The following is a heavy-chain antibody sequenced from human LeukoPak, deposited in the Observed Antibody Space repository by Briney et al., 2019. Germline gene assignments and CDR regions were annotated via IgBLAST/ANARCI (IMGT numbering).Heavy chain of an antibody. Sequence: ASVKVSCEASGYTFTSYDINWVRQATGQGLEWMGWMNPNSGNTGYAQKFQGRVTMTRNTSISTAYMELSSLRSEDTAVYYCARVVVIPAAIGRGDWFDPWGQGTLVTVSS. D-gene: IGHD2-2*02. J-gene: IGHJ5*02. V-gene: IGHV1-8*01. CDR2: MNPNSGNT. CDR3: ARVVVIPAAIGRGDWFDP. CDR1: GYTFTSYD.